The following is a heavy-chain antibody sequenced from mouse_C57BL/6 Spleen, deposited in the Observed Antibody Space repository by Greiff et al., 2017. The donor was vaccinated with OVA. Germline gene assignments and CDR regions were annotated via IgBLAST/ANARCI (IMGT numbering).Heavy chain of an antibody. V-gene: IGHV1-82*01. J-gene: IGHJ4*01. CDR3: ARGGTGYAMDY. D-gene: IGHD4-1*01. CDR1: GYAFTSSW. CDR2: IYPGDGDT. Sequence: QVQLQQPGPELVKPGASVKISCKASGYAFTSSWMNWVKQRPGKGLEWIGRIYPGDGDTNYNGKFKGKATLTADKSSSTAYMQLSSLTSEDSAVYFCARGGTGYAMDYWGQGTSVTVSS.